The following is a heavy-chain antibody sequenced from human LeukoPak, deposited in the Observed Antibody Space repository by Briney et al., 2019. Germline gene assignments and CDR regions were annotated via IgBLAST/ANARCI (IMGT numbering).Heavy chain of an antibody. CDR2: INPSGGST. J-gene: IGHJ4*02. CDR3: ARGPPNWGYDY. V-gene: IGHV1-46*01. CDR1: GYTFTSYY. D-gene: IGHD7-27*01. Sequence: APVKVSCKASGYTFTSYYMHWVRQAPGQGLEWMGIINPSGGSTSYAQKFQDRVTMTRNTSISTAYMELSSLRSDDTAVYYCARGPPNWGYDYWGPGTLVTVSS.